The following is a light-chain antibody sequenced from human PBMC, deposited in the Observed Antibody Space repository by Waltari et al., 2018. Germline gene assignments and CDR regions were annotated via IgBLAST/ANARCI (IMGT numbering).Light chain of an antibody. CDR3: QQYHSYPPT. CDR2: GAS. J-gene: IGKJ3*01. V-gene: IGKV1-16*02. Sequence: TCRASQDISNFLGWFQQKPGKAPKSLIYGASRLQSGVPSKFSGSGSGTDFTLTITSLQPEDFATYYCQQYHSYPPTFGPGTKVDVK. CDR1: QDISNF.